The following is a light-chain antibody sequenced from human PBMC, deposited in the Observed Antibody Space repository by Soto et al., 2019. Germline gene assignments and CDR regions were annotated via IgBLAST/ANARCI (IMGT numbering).Light chain of an antibody. CDR1: QDINSW. Sequence: IQMTQSPSSVSASVGDRVTITCRASQDINSWLAWYQQKPGLAPKLLIYKASSLQGGVPSRFSGSRSGTDFTLTISSLQPEDFATYFCQQGKSFPLTFGGGTKVDI. V-gene: IGKV1-12*01. J-gene: IGKJ4*01. CDR3: QQGKSFPLT. CDR2: KAS.